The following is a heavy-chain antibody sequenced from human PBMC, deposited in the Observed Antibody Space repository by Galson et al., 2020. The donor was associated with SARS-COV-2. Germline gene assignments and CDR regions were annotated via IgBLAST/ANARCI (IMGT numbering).Heavy chain of an antibody. CDR2: ISTSSSYT. Sequence: NSGGSLRLSCAASGFPFSTYSMNWVRLAPGKGLDWVSSISTSSSYTYYVDSVKGRFSISRDNPRNSLYLQMNSLRAEDTAVYYCARDEGIRGYNYGRLYYGMDVWCQGTTVTVSS. V-gene: IGHV3-21*01. J-gene: IGHJ6*02. D-gene: IGHD5-18*01. CDR1: GFPFSTYS. CDR3: ARDEGIRGYNYGRLYYGMDV.